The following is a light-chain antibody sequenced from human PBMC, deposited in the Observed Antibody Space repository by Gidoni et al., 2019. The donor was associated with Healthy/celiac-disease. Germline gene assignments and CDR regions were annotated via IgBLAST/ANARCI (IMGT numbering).Light chain of an antibody. CDR2: SNN. V-gene: IGLV1-47*02. Sequence: SVLTQPPSASGTPGQRVTISFSGSSSNIGSNYVYWYQQLPGTAPKLLIYSNNQRPSGVPDRVSGSKSGTSASLAISGLRSEDEADYYCAAWDDSLSGYYVFGTGTKVTV. CDR3: AAWDDSLSGYYV. CDR1: SSNIGSNY. J-gene: IGLJ1*01.